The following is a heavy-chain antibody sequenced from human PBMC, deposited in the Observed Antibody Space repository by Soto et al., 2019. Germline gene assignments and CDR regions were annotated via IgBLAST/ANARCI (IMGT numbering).Heavy chain of an antibody. CDR3: ARCYTAMFYYYYYMDV. J-gene: IGHJ6*03. Sequence: PSETLSLTCAVYGGSFSGYYWSWIRQPPGKGLEWIGEINHSGSTTYTPSLKSRVTISVDTSKNQFSLKLISVTAADTAVYYFARCYTAMFYYYYYMDVWGKGTTVTVSS. CDR2: INHSGST. CDR1: GGSFSGYY. D-gene: IGHD2-2*02. V-gene: IGHV4-34*01.